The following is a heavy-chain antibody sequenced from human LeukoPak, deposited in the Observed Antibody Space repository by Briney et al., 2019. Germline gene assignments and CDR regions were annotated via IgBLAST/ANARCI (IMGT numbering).Heavy chain of an antibody. D-gene: IGHD6-13*01. CDR1: GFTFSSYA. V-gene: IGHV3-23*01. Sequence: GGSQRLSCAASGFTFSSYAMSWVRQAPGKGLEWVSAISGSGGSTYYADSVKGRFTISRDNSKNTLYLQMNSLRAEDTAVYYCAKRSSSSWYGFDIWGQGTMVTVSS. J-gene: IGHJ3*02. CDR2: ISGSGGST. CDR3: AKRSSSSWYGFDI.